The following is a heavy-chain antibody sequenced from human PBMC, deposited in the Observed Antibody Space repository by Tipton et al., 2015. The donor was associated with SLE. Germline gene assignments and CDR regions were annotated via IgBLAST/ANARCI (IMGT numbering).Heavy chain of an antibody. V-gene: IGHV5-51*03. D-gene: IGHD6-6*01. CDR1: GYSFTSYW. Sequence: QLVQFGAEVKKPGESLKISCKGSGYSFTSYWIGWVRQMPGKGLEWMGIIYPGDSDTRYSPSFQGQVTISADKSISTAYLQWSSLKASDTAMYYCARRGSWAYSSSPGNYFDYWGQGTLVTVSS. J-gene: IGHJ4*02. CDR3: ARRGSWAYSSSPGNYFDY. CDR2: IYPGDSDT.